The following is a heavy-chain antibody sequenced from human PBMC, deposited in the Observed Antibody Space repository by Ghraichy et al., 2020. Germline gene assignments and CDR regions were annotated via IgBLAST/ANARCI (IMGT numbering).Heavy chain of an antibody. CDR3: ATVSLKSGGYYYYGMDV. J-gene: IGHJ6*02. CDR2: FDPEDGET. CDR1: GYTLTELS. V-gene: IGHV1-24*01. Sequence: ASVKVSCKVSGYTLTELSMHWVRQAPGKGLEWMGGFDPEDGETIYAQKFQGRVTMTEDTSTDTAYMELSSLRSEDTAVYYCATVSLKSGGYYYYGMDVWGQGTTVTVSS. D-gene: IGHD2/OR15-2a*01.